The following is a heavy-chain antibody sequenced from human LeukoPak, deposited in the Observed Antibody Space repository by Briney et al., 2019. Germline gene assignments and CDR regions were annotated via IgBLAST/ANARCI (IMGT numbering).Heavy chain of an antibody. CDR2: IYYSGST. Sequence: SETLSLTCTVSGGSISSSRYYWGWIRQPPGKGLEWIGSIYYSGSTFYNPSLKSRVTISADTSKNQFSLKLSSVTAADTAVYYCARVPRSYYYYYYMDVWGKGTTVTVSS. J-gene: IGHJ6*03. CDR3: ARVPRSYYYYYYMDV. V-gene: IGHV4-39*07. CDR1: GGSISSSRYY.